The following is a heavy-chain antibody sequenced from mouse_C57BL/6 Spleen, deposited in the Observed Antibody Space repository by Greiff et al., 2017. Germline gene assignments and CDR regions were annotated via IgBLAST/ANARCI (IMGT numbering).Heavy chain of an antibody. D-gene: IGHD1-1*01. CDR1: GYTFTDYY. J-gene: IGHJ3*01. CDR2: INPNNGGT. V-gene: IGHV1-26*01. Sequence: EVQLQQSGPELVKPGASVKISCKASGYTFTDYYMNWVKQSHGKSLEWIGDINPNNGGTSYNQKFKGKATLTVDKSSSTAYMELRSLTSEDSAVYYCARGGLRWAYWGQGTLVTVSA. CDR3: ARGGLRWAY.